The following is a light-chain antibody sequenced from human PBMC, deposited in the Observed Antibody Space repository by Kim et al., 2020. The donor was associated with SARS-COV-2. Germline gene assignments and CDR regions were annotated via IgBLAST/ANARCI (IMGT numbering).Light chain of an antibody. J-gene: IGKJ2*01. CDR1: QTISTW. V-gene: IGKV1-5*01. CDR2: GAS. CDR3: QQYKGYTFT. Sequence: DIQMTQSPSTLSASVGDRVTITCRASQTISTWLAWYQQKPGRAPKLLVYGASSLQSGVPSRFRGSGSGTEFTLTISSLEPDDFATYYCQQYKGYTFTCGPGPKLEI.